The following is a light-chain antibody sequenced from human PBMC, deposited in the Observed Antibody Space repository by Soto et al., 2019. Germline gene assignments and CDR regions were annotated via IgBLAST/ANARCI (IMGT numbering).Light chain of an antibody. CDR3: SASTSSLTLYV. V-gene: IGLV2-14*01. J-gene: IGLJ1*01. CDR1: SSDVGTYNY. CDR2: EVS. Sequence: QSALTQPASGSGSPGQSITISCTGTSSDVGTYNYVSWYQQHSGKAPKLTRYEVSTRPSGVSNRFSGSKSGNTASLTISGLQAEDEADYYCSASTSSLTLYVVGSGTKVTV.